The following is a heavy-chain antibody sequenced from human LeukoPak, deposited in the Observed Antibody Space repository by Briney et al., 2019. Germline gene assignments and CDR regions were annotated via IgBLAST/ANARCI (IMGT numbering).Heavy chain of an antibody. J-gene: IGHJ4*02. CDR2: IIPIFGTA. CDR3: ARGPTIFGGADY. Sequence: ASVKVSCKASGGTFSSYAISWVRQAPGQGLEWMGGIIPIFGTANYAQKFQGRVTITTDESTSPAYMELSSLRSEDTAVYYCARGPTIFGGADYWGQGTLVTVSS. V-gene: IGHV1-69*05. D-gene: IGHD3-3*01. CDR1: GGTFSSYA.